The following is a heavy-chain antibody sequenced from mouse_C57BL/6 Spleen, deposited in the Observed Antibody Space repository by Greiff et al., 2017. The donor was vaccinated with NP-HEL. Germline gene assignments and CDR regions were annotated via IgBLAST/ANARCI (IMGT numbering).Heavy chain of an antibody. Sequence: QVQLQQPGAELVKPGASVKMSCKASGYTFTSYWITWVKQRPGQGLEWIGDIYPGSGSTNYNEKFKSKATLTVDTSSSTAYMQLSSLTSEDSAVYYCARWAYGSSYVDYWGQGTTLTVSS. J-gene: IGHJ2*01. D-gene: IGHD1-1*01. CDR1: GYTFTSYW. V-gene: IGHV1-55*01. CDR3: ARWAYGSSYVDY. CDR2: IYPGSGST.